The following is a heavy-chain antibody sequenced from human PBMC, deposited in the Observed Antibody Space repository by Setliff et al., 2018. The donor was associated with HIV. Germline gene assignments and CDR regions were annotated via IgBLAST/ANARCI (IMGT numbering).Heavy chain of an antibody. D-gene: IGHD6-13*01. CDR3: ARPRIEGGQLVDY. CDR1: GFAFTNYG. CDR2: ISAYNGNT. Sequence: ASVKVSYKTSGFAFTNYGFTWVRQAPGQGLEWMGWISAYNGNTNYAQKLQGRVTMTTDTSTSTAYMELRSLRSDDTAVYYCARPRIEGGQLVDYWGQGTQVTVSS. J-gene: IGHJ4*02. V-gene: IGHV1-18*01.